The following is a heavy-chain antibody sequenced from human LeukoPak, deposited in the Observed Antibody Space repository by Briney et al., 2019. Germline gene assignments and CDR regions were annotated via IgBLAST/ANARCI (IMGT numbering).Heavy chain of an antibody. D-gene: IGHD6-19*01. V-gene: IGHV3-7*04. CDR2: IKQDGSEK. J-gene: IGHJ6*02. CDR3: ARAYSSGWYGPHTNGMDV. Sequence: GGSLRLSCAASGFTFSSYWMSWVRQAPGKGLEWVANIKQDGSEKYYVDSVKGRFTISRDNAKNSMYLQMSSLRGEDTAVYYCARAYSSGWYGPHTNGMDVWGQGTTVTVSS. CDR1: GFTFSSYW.